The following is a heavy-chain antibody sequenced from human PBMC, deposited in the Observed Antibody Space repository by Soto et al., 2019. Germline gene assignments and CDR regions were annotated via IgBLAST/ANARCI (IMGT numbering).Heavy chain of an antibody. D-gene: IGHD3-9*01. CDR2: ISAYNGNT. J-gene: IGHJ4*02. Sequence: GASVKVSCKASGYTFTSYGISWVRQAPGQGLEWMGWISAYNGNTNYAQKLQGRVTMTTDTSTSTAYMELRSLRSDDTAVYYCARAPLPPVLRYFDWLPDYWGQGTLVTVSS. CDR1: GYTFTSYG. V-gene: IGHV1-18*01. CDR3: ARAPLPPVLRYFDWLPDY.